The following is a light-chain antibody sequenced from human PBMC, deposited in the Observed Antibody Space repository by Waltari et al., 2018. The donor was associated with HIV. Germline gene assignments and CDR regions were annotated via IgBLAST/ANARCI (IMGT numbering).Light chain of an antibody. J-gene: IGLJ2*01. V-gene: IGLV2-23*02. CDR2: DVN. CDR1: SSDVGDSNY. CDR3: CSYAGSSTVV. Sequence: QSALTPPASVSGSPGQSLTLSCTGTSSDVGDSNYVSWSQQHPGKAPKLMIYDVNKGPSGVSNLFSGAKSGNTASLTISGLQADDEADYYCCSYAGSSTVVFGGGTKLTVL.